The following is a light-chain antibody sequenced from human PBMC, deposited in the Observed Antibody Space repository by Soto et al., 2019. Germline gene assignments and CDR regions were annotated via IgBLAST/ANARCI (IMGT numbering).Light chain of an antibody. Sequence: QSVLTQPPSVSAAPGQKVTISCSGSSSNIGNNYVSWYQQLPGTAPKLLIYDNNKRPSGIPDRFSGSKSGTSATLGITGLQTGDEADYYCGTWHSSLSAGFYVFGTGTKVTGL. CDR3: GTWHSSLSAGFYV. CDR2: DNN. V-gene: IGLV1-51*01. J-gene: IGLJ1*01. CDR1: SSNIGNNY.